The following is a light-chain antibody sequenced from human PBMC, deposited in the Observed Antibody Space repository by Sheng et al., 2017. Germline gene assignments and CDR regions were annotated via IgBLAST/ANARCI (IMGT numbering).Light chain of an antibody. CDR1: RSNIGSNS. J-gene: IGLJ2*01. Sequence: QSVVSQPPSASGTPWQSVTISCSGGRSNIGSNSVSWYQQFPGTTPKLLIYWNDKRPSGVPERFSGSKSGTSASLAINWLRPEDEAEYYCAVWDDSVNGPLFGGGTKVTVL. CDR3: AVWDDSVNGPL. V-gene: IGLV1-47*01. CDR2: WND.